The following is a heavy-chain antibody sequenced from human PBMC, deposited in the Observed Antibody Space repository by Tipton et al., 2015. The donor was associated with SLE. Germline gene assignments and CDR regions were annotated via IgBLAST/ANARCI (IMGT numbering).Heavy chain of an antibody. D-gene: IGHD3-22*01. CDR1: GDSFTITNR. J-gene: IGHJ6*02. Sequence: TLSLTCAVSGDSFTITNRWSWVRQPPGKGLEWIGYISNTGSTNYNPSLKSRVTISVDTSKNQFSLKLSSVTAADTAVYYCARDYYDSGGYWGNYYYGMDVWGQGTTVTVS. CDR3: ARDYYDSGGYWGNYYYGMDV. CDR2: ISNTGST. V-gene: IGHV4-4*02.